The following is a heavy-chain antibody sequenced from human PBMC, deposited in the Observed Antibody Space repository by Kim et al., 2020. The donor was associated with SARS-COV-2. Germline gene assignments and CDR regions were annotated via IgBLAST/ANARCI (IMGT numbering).Heavy chain of an antibody. CDR1: GGSISSYY. Sequence: SETLSLTCTVSGGSISSYYWSWIRQPPGKGLEWIGYIYYSGSTNYNPSLKSRVTISVDTSKNQFSLKLSSVTAADTAVYYCAREVIWGYGDHYYYYGMDV. D-gene: IGHD4-17*01. CDR2: IYYSGST. J-gene: IGHJ6*01. V-gene: IGHV4-59*13. CDR3: AREVIWGYGDHYYYYGMDV.